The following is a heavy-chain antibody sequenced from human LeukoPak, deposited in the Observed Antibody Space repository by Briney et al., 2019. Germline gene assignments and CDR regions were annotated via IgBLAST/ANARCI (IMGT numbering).Heavy chain of an antibody. CDR3: ARVKRGYSGYEVDY. V-gene: IGHV4-34*01. D-gene: IGHD5-12*01. CDR1: GGSFSGYY. CDR2: INHSGST. J-gene: IGHJ4*02. Sequence: SETLSLTCAVYGGSFSGYYWSWVRQPPGKGLEWIGEINHSGSTNYNPSLKSRVTISVDTSKNQFSLKLSSVTAADTAVYYCARVKRGYSGYEVDYWGQGTLVTVSS.